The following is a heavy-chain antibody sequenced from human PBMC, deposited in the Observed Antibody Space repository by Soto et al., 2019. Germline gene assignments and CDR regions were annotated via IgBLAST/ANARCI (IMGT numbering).Heavy chain of an antibody. Sequence: SETLSLTCTVSGVSISSSIYYWGWIRQTPGKGLERIGTIYFSGKTYYNPSLKSRLTISVDRSKNQFALNLTSVTAADTAVYYCARYGSYWGPGPLITVSS. CDR1: GVSISSSIYY. CDR3: ARYGSY. J-gene: IGHJ4*02. CDR2: IYFSGKT. D-gene: IGHD3-10*01. V-gene: IGHV4-39*01.